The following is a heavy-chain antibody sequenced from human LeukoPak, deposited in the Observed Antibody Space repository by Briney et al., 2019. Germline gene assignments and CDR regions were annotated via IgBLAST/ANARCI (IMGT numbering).Heavy chain of an antibody. J-gene: IGHJ4*02. V-gene: IGHV4-4*07. CDR1: GGSISSYY. D-gene: IGHD3-3*01. Sequence: SETLPLTCTVSGGSISSYYWSWIRQPAGKGLEWIGRIYTSGSTNYNPSLKSRVTMSVDTSKNQFSLKLSSVTAADTAVYYCARSTPNDFWSGYSLDYWGQGTLVTVSS. CDR2: IYTSGST. CDR3: ARSTPNDFWSGYSLDY.